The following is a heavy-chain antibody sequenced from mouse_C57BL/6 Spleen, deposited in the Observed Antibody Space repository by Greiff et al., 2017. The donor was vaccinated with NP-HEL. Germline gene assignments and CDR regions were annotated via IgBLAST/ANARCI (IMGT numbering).Heavy chain of an antibody. CDR1: GYTFTSYW. V-gene: IGHV1-69*01. CDR3: ARRGSYDGSSYWYFDV. J-gene: IGHJ1*03. Sequence: QVQLQQPGAELVMPGASVKLSCKASGYTFTSYWMHWVKQRPGQGLEWIGEIDPSDSYTNYNQKFKGKSTLTVDKSSSTAYMQLSSLTSEDSAVYYCARRGSYDGSSYWYFDVWGTGTTVTVSS. D-gene: IGHD1-1*01. CDR2: IDPSDSYT.